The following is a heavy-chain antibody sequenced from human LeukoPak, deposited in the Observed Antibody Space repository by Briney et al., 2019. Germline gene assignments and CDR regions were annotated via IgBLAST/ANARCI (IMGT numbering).Heavy chain of an antibody. Sequence: ASVKVSCKASGYTFTSYGISWVRQAPGQGLEWTGRISPYNGNTNYAQKLQGRVTMTTDISTSTAYMEVRSLRSDDTAVYYCARDMMTPSHYYCMDVWGKGTTVAVSS. V-gene: IGHV1-18*01. J-gene: IGHJ6*03. CDR1: GYTFTSYG. D-gene: IGHD3-16*01. CDR3: ARDMMTPSHYYCMDV. CDR2: ISPYNGNT.